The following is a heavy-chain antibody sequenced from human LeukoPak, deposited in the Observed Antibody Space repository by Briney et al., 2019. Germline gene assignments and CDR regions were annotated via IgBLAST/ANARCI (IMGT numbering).Heavy chain of an antibody. CDR2: SYHSGST. V-gene: IGHV4-4*02. Sequence: SETLSLTCAVSGGSISSNNWWSWVRQPPGKGLEWIGESYHSGSTNYNPSLKSRVTISVDKSKNQFSLKLNSVTAADTAVYYCAPPRESYYGPRSYPPAFDIWGQGTMVTVSS. D-gene: IGHD3-10*01. CDR3: APPRESYYGPRSYPPAFDI. CDR1: GGSISSNNW. J-gene: IGHJ3*02.